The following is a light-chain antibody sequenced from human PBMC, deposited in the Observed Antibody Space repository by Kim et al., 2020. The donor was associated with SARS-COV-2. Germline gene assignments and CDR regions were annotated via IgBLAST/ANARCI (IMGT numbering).Light chain of an antibody. CDR1: QDISNY. CDR2: DAS. V-gene: IGKV1-33*01. CDR3: QQYNDLPVT. J-gene: IGKJ4*01. Sequence: DIQLTQSPSSLSASVGDRVTITCQASQDISNYLNWYQQKPGEAPKLLVYDASYLEAGVPSRFSGSGSGTDFTFTISSLQPEDLATYYCQQYNDLPVTFGGGTKVDIK.